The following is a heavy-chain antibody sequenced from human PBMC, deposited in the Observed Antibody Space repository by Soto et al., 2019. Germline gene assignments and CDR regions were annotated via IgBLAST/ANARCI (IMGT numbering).Heavy chain of an antibody. Sequence: EVQLLESGGGLVQRGGSLKISCEASGFAFSSYAMNWVRQAPGKGLEWVSGISGSGERTYYADSVKGRFTISRDSSKNTLFLQMNTLRAEDTAIYYCAKDPMYYDFWSGPSGWFGPWGQGTLVTVSS. CDR1: GFAFSSYA. J-gene: IGHJ5*02. CDR3: AKDPMYYDFWSGPSGWFGP. V-gene: IGHV3-23*01. D-gene: IGHD3-3*01. CDR2: ISGSGERT.